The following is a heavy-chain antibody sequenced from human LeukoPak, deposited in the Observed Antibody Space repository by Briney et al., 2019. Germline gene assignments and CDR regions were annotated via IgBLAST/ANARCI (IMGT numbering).Heavy chain of an antibody. D-gene: IGHD1-26*01. Sequence: PSETLSLTCAVYGGSFSGYYWSWIRQPPGKGLEWIGEINHSGSTNYNPSLKSRVTISVDTSKNQFSLKLSSVTAAGTAVYYCARDGVWWSRSFDYWGQGTLVSVSS. J-gene: IGHJ4*02. CDR3: ARDGVWWSRSFDY. V-gene: IGHV4-34*01. CDR2: INHSGST. CDR1: GGSFSGYY.